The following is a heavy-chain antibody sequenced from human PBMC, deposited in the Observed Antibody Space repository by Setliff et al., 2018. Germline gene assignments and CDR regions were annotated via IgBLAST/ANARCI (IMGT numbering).Heavy chain of an antibody. Sequence: SETLSLTCAVSGGSISSSNWWSWVRQPPGKGLEWIGEIYHSGSTNYNPSLKSRVTISVDKSKNQFSLKLSSVTAADTAVYYCAKAPAPYAASLLNWFDPWGQGTLVTVSS. CDR3: AKAPAPYAASLLNWFDP. CDR2: IYHSGST. D-gene: IGHD2-2*01. V-gene: IGHV4-4*02. CDR1: GGSISSSNW. J-gene: IGHJ5*02.